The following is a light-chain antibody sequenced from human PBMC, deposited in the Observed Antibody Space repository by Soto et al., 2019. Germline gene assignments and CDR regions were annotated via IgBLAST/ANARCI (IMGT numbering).Light chain of an antibody. J-gene: IGLJ1*01. V-gene: IGLV2-14*01. Sequence: QSALTQPASVSASPGQSVTISCAGTSSDVGGYNYVSWYQQRPGRAPKLMIYEVTYRPSGVSNRFSGSKSGNTASLTISGLQAEDEADYYCSSCATSSTFVFGTGTKVTVL. CDR3: SSCATSSTFV. CDR2: EVT. CDR1: SSDVGGYNY.